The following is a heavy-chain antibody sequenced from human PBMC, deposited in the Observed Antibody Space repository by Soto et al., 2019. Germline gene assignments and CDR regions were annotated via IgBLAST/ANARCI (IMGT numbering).Heavy chain of an antibody. Sequence: ASVKVSCKASGGTFSSYAISWVRQAPGQGLEWMGGIIPIFGTANYAQKFQGRVTITADESTSTAYMELSSLRSEDTAVYYCARERRGSGSSRQFDDWGQGTRVTVAS. CDR2: IIPIFGTA. J-gene: IGHJ4*02. D-gene: IGHD3-10*01. CDR3: ARERRGSGSSRQFDD. CDR1: GGTFSSYA. V-gene: IGHV1-69*13.